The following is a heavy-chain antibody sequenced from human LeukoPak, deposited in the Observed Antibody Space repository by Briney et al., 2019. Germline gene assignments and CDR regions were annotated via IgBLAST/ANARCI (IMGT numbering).Heavy chain of an antibody. V-gene: IGHV4-34*01. Sequence: SETLSLTCAVYGGSFSGYYWSWIRQPPGKGLEWIGEINHSGSTNYNPSLKSRVTISVDTSKNQFSLKLSSVTAADTAVYYCARGRGSTRPYYFDYWGQGTLVTVSS. CDR2: INHSGST. CDR3: ARGRGSTRPYYFDY. J-gene: IGHJ4*02. D-gene: IGHD2-2*01. CDR1: GGSFSGYY.